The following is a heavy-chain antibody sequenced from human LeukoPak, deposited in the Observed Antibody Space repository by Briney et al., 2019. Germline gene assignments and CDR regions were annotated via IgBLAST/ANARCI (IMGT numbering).Heavy chain of an antibody. J-gene: IGHJ5*02. CDR1: GYTFTSCY. CDR3: ARGPGIAVAGTWTWFDP. V-gene: IGHV1-46*01. D-gene: IGHD6-19*01. Sequence: GASVKVSCKASGYTFTSCYMHWVRQAPGQGLEWMGIINPSRGSTNYAQKFQGRVTITSDTSPSTVYMELNSLRPWDTAVYYCARGPGIAVAGTWTWFDPWGQGTLVTVSS. CDR2: INPSRGST.